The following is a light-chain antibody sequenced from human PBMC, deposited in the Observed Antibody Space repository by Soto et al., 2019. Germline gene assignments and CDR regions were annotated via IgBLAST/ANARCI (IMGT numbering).Light chain of an antibody. J-gene: IGLJ1*01. CDR3: AAWDDSLSGHYV. CDR2: RNN. V-gene: IGLV1-47*01. CDR1: SSNIGSNY. Sequence: QSVLTQPPSASGTPGQMVTISCSGSSSNIGSNYVYWYQQLPGTAPKLLIYRNNQRPSGVPDRFSGSKSGTSASLAISGLRFEDEADYYCAAWDDSLSGHYVFGTGTKVTVL.